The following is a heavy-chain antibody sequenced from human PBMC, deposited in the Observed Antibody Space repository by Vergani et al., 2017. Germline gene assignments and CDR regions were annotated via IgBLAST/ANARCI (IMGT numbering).Heavy chain of an antibody. J-gene: IGHJ6*03. CDR3: ARGGSIAAPSYLYYFYMDV. CDR2: INGYDGKT. Sequence: QVQLVQSGAEMKKPGASVNVSCKTSGYSFNSYGINWVRQAPGQGLEWLGWINGYDGKTKYVEKLQGRITVTIDTSTNSAYMELRGLRSDDTAVYYCARGGSIAAPSYLYYFYMDVWGKGTSVTVSS. V-gene: IGHV1-18*01. D-gene: IGHD6-6*01. CDR1: GYSFNSYG.